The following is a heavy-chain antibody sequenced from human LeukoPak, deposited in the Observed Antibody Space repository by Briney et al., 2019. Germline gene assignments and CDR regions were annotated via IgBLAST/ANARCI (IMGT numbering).Heavy chain of an antibody. CDR1: GYTFTGYY. Sequence: ASVKVSCKASGYTFTGYYMHWVRQAPGQGLEWMGWINPNSGGTNYAQKFQGWVTMTRDTSISTAYMVLSRLRSDDTAVYYCARGGSSGWYEFDYWGQGTLVTVSS. J-gene: IGHJ4*02. CDR3: ARGGSSGWYEFDY. D-gene: IGHD6-19*01. CDR2: INPNSGGT. V-gene: IGHV1-2*04.